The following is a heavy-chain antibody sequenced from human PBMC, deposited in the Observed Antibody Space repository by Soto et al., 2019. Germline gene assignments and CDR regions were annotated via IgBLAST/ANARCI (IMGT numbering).Heavy chain of an antibody. CDR2: IYSGGST. Sequence: GGSLRLSCAASGFTVSSNYMSWVRQAPGKGLEWVSVIYSGGSTYYADSVKGRFTISRDNSKNTLYLQMNSLRAEDTAVYYCARARTEDLQPVWGSYRYSFDYWGQGTLVTVSS. J-gene: IGHJ4*02. D-gene: IGHD3-16*02. V-gene: IGHV3-66*01. CDR3: ARARTEDLQPVWGSYRYSFDY. CDR1: GFTVSSNY.